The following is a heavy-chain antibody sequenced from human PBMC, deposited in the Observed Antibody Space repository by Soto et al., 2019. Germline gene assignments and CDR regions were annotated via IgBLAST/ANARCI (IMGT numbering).Heavy chain of an antibody. CDR2: IHYSGDS. Sequence: QVQLQESGPGLVKPSETLSLTCTVSGGSISSGDYYWSWIRQHPGKGLEWIGYIHYSGDSYYNPSLKSRVTISIDTSKNQFSLKLSSVTAADTAVYYCARGVYNDYRGYDYWGQGTLVTVSS. J-gene: IGHJ4*02. D-gene: IGHD4-4*01. V-gene: IGHV4-31*03. CDR3: ARGVYNDYRGYDY. CDR1: GGSISSGDYY.